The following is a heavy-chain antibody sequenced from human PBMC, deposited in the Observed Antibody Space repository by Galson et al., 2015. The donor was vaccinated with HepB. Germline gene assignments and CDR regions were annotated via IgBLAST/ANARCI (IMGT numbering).Heavy chain of an antibody. V-gene: IGHV3-20*04. Sequence: SLRLSCAASGFNFDVFGMSWVRQRPGKGLESVSDINWNGGLTRYGDSVQGRFTISRDNAKNTLYLQMNSLRAEDTAFYFCARNEGDVPGWYYLDAWGRGTLVTVSS. CDR2: INWNGGLT. CDR3: ARNEGDVPGWYYLDA. J-gene: IGHJ4*01. CDR1: GFNFDVFG. D-gene: IGHD6-19*01.